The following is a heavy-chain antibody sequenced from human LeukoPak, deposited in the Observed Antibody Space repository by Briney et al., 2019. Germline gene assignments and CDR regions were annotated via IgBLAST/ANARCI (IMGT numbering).Heavy chain of an antibody. Sequence: GESLKISCKGSGYSFTSYWIGWVRQMPGNGLEWMGIIYPADSDTRYSPSFQGQVTISADKSISTANLQWSSLKASDTAMYYCARSRYCTTTSCRHFDYWGQGTLVTVSS. V-gene: IGHV5-51*01. J-gene: IGHJ4*02. CDR2: IYPADSDT. D-gene: IGHD2-2*01. CDR1: GYSFTSYW. CDR3: ARSRYCTTTSCRHFDY.